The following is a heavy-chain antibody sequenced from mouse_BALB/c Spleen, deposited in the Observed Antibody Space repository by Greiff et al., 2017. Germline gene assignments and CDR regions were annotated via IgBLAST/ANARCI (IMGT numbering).Heavy chain of an antibody. CDR1: GFTFSSYA. CDR3: AREGITTVPWFAY. D-gene: IGHD1-1*01. Sequence: EVKLMESGGGLVKPGGSLKLYCAASGFTFSSYAMSWVRQTPEKRLEWVASISSGGSTYYPDSVKGRFTISRDNARNILYLQMSSLRSEDTAMYYCAREGITTVPWFAYWGQGTLVTVSA. J-gene: IGHJ3*01. CDR2: ISSGGST. V-gene: IGHV5-6-5*01.